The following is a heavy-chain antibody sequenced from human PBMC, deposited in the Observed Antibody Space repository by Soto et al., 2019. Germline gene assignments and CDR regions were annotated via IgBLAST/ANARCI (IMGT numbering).Heavy chain of an antibody. CDR3: ARLGGYCSSTSCYGYYGMDV. J-gene: IGHJ6*02. CDR2: IYHSGST. V-gene: IGHV4-30-2*01. Sequence: LSLTCAVSGGSISSGGYSWSWIRQPPGKGLEWIGYIYHSGSTYYNPSLKSRVTISVDRSKNQFSLKLSSVTAADTAVYYCARLGGYCSSTSCYGYYGMDVWGQGTTVTVSS. D-gene: IGHD2-2*01. CDR1: GGSISSGGYS.